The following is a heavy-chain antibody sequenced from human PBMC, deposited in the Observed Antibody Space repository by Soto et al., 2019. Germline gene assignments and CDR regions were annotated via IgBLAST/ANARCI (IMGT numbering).Heavy chain of an antibody. V-gene: IGHV1-69*12. Sequence: QVQLVQSGAEVKKPGSSVKVSCKASGRTFSSYAISWVRQAPGQGLEWMGGIIPIFGTANYEQKFQRRVKITADESTSTAYMELSSLISEATAVYYCAAPLRPDADSHAFDIWGQVTMVTVSS. J-gene: IGHJ3*02. CDR2: IIPIFGTA. CDR3: AAPLRPDADSHAFDI. CDR1: GRTFSSYA. D-gene: IGHD2-2*01.